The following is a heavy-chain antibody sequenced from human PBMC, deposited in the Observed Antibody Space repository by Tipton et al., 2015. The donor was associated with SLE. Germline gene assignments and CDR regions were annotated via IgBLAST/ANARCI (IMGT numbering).Heavy chain of an antibody. CDR3: ARRVLRFDALDI. CDR2: IYHSGST. Sequence: TLSLTCAVSGYSISIIYYWGWIRQPPGKGLEWIGSIYHSGSTYYNPSLKSRVTISVDTSKNQFSLKLSSVTAADTAVYYCARRVLRFDALDIWGQGTMVTVSS. D-gene: IGHD3-10*01. V-gene: IGHV4-38-2*01. CDR1: GYSISIIYY. J-gene: IGHJ3*02.